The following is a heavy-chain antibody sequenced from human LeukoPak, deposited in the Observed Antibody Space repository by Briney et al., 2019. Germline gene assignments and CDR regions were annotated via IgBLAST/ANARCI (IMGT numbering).Heavy chain of an antibody. Sequence: GRSLRLSCAASGFTFSSYGMHWVRQAPGKGLEWVAVIWYDGSNKYYADSVKGRFTISRDNSKNTLYLQMNSLRAEDTAVYYCARDWRASYYFDYWGQGTLVTASS. J-gene: IGHJ4*02. CDR3: ARDWRASYYFDY. CDR1: GFTFSSYG. V-gene: IGHV3-33*01. CDR2: IWYDGSNK.